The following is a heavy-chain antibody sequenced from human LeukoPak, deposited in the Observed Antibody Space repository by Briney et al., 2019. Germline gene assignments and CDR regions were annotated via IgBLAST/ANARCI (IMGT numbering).Heavy chain of an antibody. CDR3: ARDSSPLLGGINWFDP. J-gene: IGHJ5*02. CDR2: IIPIFGTA. D-gene: IGHD6-13*01. Sequence: SVKVSCKASGGTFSSYAISWVRQAPGQGLEWMGGIIPIFGTANYAQKFQGRVTITADKSTSTAYMELSSLRSEDTAVYYCARDSSPLLGGINWFDPWGQGTLVTVSS. CDR1: GGTFSSYA. V-gene: IGHV1-69*06.